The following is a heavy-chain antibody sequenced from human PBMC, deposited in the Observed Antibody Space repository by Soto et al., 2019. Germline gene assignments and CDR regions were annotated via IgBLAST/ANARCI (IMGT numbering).Heavy chain of an antibody. CDR1: GYSFSSYF. V-gene: IGHV1-46*03. D-gene: IGHD5-18*01. CDR3: ARYHPPPHSFPFDY. CDR2: INPSGGTT. J-gene: IGHJ4*02. Sequence: QVQLVQSGAEVKKPGASVKVSCKASGYSFSSYFMHWVRQAPGQGPEWMGLINPSGGTTSYSEKFQGRITRTRDTSTSTVSMELSSLRSDAPAVYFCARYHPPPHSFPFDYWGQGALVSVSS.